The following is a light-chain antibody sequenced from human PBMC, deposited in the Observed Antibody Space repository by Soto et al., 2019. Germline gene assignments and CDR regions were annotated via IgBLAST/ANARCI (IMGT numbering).Light chain of an antibody. CDR2: EGT. CDR3: CSYAGFTPYV. V-gene: IGLV2-23*01. Sequence: QSALTQPASVSGSLGQSITISCTGTSSDVGSYNLVSWYQHHPGKAPKLLIFEGTKRPSGISNRFSGSKSGNTASLAISWLQAEDEAVYHCCSYAGFTPYVFGTGTKLTVL. CDR1: SSDVGSYNL. J-gene: IGLJ1*01.